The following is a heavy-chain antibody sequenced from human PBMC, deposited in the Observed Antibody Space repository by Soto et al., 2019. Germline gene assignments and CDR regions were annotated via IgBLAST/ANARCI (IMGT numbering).Heavy chain of an antibody. Sequence: GGSLRLSCAASGFTFSSYSMNWVRQAPGKGLEWVSSISSSSSYIYYADSVKGRFTISRDNAKNSLYLQMNSLRAEDTAVYYCARDVVQEDIVATFGDYDYWGQGTLVTVSS. D-gene: IGHD5-12*01. CDR1: GFTFSSYS. J-gene: IGHJ4*02. CDR3: ARDVVQEDIVATFGDYDY. CDR2: ISSSSSYI. V-gene: IGHV3-21*01.